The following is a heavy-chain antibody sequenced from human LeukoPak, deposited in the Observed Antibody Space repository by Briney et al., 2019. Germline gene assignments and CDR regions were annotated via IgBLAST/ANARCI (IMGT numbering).Heavy chain of an antibody. Sequence: RSGGSLRLSCAASGSTFDDYAMHWVRQAPGKGLEWASLISGDGGSTYYADSVKGRFTISRDNSKNTLYLQMNSLRAEDTAVYYCARGGEFEAFDIWGQGTMVTVSS. V-gene: IGHV3-43*02. D-gene: IGHD3-16*01. J-gene: IGHJ3*02. CDR2: ISGDGGST. CDR3: ARGGEFEAFDI. CDR1: GSTFDDYA.